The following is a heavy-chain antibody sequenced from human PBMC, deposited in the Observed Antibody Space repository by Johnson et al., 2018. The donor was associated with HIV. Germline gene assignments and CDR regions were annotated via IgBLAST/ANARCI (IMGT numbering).Heavy chain of an antibody. CDR2: ISYDGSKK. J-gene: IGHJ3*02. Sequence: QVQLVESGGGVVQPGRSLRLSCTGSGFTFNNYDMDWVRQAPGRGLEWVVSISYDGSKKYYGDSVKGRFTISRDNSKNTLYLQMNSLRAEDTALYYCAREVRLGYGSGGSCYGDALDIWGQGTMVTVSS. CDR3: AREVRLGYGSGGSCYGDALDI. CDR1: GFTFNNYD. V-gene: IGHV3-30*03. D-gene: IGHD2-15*01.